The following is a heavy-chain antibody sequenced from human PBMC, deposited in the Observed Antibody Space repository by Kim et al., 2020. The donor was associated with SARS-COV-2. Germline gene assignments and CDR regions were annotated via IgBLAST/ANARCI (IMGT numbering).Heavy chain of an antibody. CDR1: GFSFSDYY. D-gene: IGHD6-19*01. CDR2: ISNSNTYK. Sequence: GGSLRLSCAASGFSFSDYYMSWIRQAPGRGLEWVSYISNSNTYKNYTDSVKGRFTVSRDNAKKSLSLQLNSLRAEDTAVYYCARGVGGLCDYWGQGILVT. J-gene: IGHJ4*02. V-gene: IGHV3-11*05. CDR3: ARGVGGLCDY.